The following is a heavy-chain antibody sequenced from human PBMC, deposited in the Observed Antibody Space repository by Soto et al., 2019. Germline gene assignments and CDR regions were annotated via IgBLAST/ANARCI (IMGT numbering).Heavy chain of an antibody. CDR1: GFSLSTSGMC. Sequence: SGPTLVKPTQTLTLTCTFSGFSLSTSGMCVSWIRQPPGKALEWLARIDWDDDKYYSTSLKTRLTISKDTSKNQVVLTMTNMDPVDTATYYCARTARITMVRGPYMDVWGKGTTVTVSS. CDR2: IDWDDDK. D-gene: IGHD3-10*01. J-gene: IGHJ6*03. CDR3: ARTARITMVRGPYMDV. V-gene: IGHV2-70*11.